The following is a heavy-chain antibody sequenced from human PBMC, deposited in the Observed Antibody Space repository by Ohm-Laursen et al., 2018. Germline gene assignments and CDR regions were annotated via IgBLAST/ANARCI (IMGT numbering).Heavy chain of an antibody. J-gene: IGHJ3*02. Sequence: ASSVKVSCKTSGYTFINYDIHWVRQASGQGLEWMGWMNPKNDDTGYAHKFQGRVTMSRNTSISTANLEMTSLRPEDTAVYYCARGRLSGTRRALDIWGQGTLVTVSS. V-gene: IGHV1-8*01. CDR2: MNPKNDDT. CDR1: GYTFINYD. D-gene: IGHD1-7*01. CDR3: ARGRLSGTRRALDI.